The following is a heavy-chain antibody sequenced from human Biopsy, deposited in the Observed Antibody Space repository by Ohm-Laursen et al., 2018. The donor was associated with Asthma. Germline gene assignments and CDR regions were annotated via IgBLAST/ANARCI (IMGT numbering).Heavy chain of an antibody. CDR3: TTWFDSLDS. Sequence: SLRLSCTASGFTFSGSWMIWVRQAPGKGLEWVALIKSKTDGGTTDYAAPVKGRFSISRDDSKNTLYLQMNSLKTEDTAVYYCTTWFDSLDSWGQGTLVTVSS. D-gene: IGHD3-10*01. V-gene: IGHV3-15*01. J-gene: IGHJ4*02. CDR1: GFTFSGSW. CDR2: IKSKTDGGTT.